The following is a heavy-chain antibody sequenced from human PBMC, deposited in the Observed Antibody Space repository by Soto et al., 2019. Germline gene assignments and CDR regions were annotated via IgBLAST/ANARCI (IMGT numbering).Heavy chain of an antibody. CDR3: AKDNTGFDY. Sequence: GGSLRLSCAASGFTFSSSAINWVRQAPGKGLEWVSSISGGGGSTYYADSVKGRFTISRDNSKNTLYLQMNSLRAEDTAVYYCAKDNTGFDYWGQGTLVTVSS. J-gene: IGHJ4*02. CDR2: ISGGGGST. V-gene: IGHV3-23*01. D-gene: IGHD2-8*02. CDR1: GFTFSSSA.